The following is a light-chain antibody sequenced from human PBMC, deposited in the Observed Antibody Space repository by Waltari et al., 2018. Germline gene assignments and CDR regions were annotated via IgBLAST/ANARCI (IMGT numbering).Light chain of an antibody. J-gene: IGKJ1*01. V-gene: IGKV4-1*01. CDR1: QSVLYSSNNKNY. CDR2: WAS. Sequence: DIVMTQSPDSLAVSLGERATINCKSSQSVLYSSNNKNYLAWYQQKPGQPPKLPIYWASTRESGVPDRFSGSESGTDFTLPISSLQAEDVAVYYCQQYYTTPRTFGQGTKVEIK. CDR3: QQYYTTPRT.